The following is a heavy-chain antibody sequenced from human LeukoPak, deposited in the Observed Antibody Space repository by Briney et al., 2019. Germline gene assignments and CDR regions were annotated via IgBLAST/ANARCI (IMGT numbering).Heavy chain of an antibody. CDR2: SYHSGTT. D-gene: IGHD5-12*01. Sequence: SQTLSLTCEVSGGSISSGGYSWSWIRQPPGKGLEWIGYSYHSGTTYYNPSLKSRVIISVDRSRNRFSLKLNSVTAADTAVYYCARVVVTTITSPIYSRPHSRVAWFDPWGQGTLVTVSS. V-gene: IGHV4-30-2*01. CDR3: ARVVVTTITSPIYSRPHSRVAWFDP. J-gene: IGHJ5*02. CDR1: GGSISSGGYS.